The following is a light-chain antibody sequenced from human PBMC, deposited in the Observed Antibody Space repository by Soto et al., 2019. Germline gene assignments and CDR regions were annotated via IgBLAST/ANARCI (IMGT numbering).Light chain of an antibody. CDR3: SSYTSTNTVI. Sequence: QSALTQPASVSGSPGQSITISCTGTSRDVGGYNYVSWYQQHRGKAPKLMIYEVSNRPSGVSNRFSASKSGNTASLTISGLQAEDEADYYCSSYTSTNTVIFGGGTKLTVL. J-gene: IGLJ2*01. CDR2: EVS. V-gene: IGLV2-14*01. CDR1: SRDVGGYNY.